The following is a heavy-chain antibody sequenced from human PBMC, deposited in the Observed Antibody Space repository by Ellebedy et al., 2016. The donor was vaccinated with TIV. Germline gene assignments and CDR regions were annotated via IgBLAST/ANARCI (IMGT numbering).Heavy chain of an antibody. D-gene: IGHD4-23*01. CDR2: IYYSGST. CDR3: ARDHSGGGSDY. CDR1: GGSVSSGSYY. V-gene: IGHV4-61*01. J-gene: IGHJ4*02. Sequence: MPGGSLRLSCTVSGGSVSSGSYYWSWIRQPPGKGLEWIGYIYYSGSTNYNPSLKSRVTISVDTSKNQFSLKLSSVTAADTAVYYCARDHSGGGSDYWGQGTLVTVSS.